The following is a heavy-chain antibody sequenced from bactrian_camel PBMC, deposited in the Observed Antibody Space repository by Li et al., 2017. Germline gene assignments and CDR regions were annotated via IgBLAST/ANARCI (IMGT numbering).Heavy chain of an antibody. CDR1: GYTAGSLR. J-gene: IGHJ4*01. CDR2: ISRYGAI. V-gene: IGHV3S55*01. D-gene: IGHD2*01. Sequence: HVQLVESGGGSVQAGGSLGLSCAVSGYTAGSLRMAWFRQAPGKEREGVAAISRYGAIIYADSVKGRFTIHQDNAENTLYLQMNSLKPEDAAMYYCAGTDVNGGYCAWGFFKYWGQGTQVTVS. CDR3: AGTDVNGGYCAWGFFKY.